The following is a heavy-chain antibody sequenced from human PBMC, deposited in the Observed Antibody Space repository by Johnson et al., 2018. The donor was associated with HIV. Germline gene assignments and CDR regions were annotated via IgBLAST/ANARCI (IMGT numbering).Heavy chain of an antibody. J-gene: IGHJ3*02. V-gene: IGHV3-30-3*01. D-gene: IGHD3-3*01. CDR3: ARVSRSVYYLVRVFDI. CDR2: ISYDGSNK. Sequence: QVQLVESGGGVVQPGRSLRLSCAASGFTFSIYAMHWVRQAPGKGLEWVAVISYDGSNKYYADSVKGRFTISRDNSKNTLYLQMNSLRAEDTAVYYCARVSRSVYYLVRVFDIWGQGTMVTVSS. CDR1: GFTFSIYA.